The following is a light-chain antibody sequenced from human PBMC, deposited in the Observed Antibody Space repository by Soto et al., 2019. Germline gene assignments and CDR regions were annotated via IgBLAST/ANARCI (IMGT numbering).Light chain of an antibody. V-gene: IGLV3-21*04. CDR1: NIGSKS. CDR3: QVWDSSSVV. Sequence: SYELTQPPSVSVAPGKTARITCGGNNIGSKSVHWYQQKPGQAPVLVIYYDSDRPSRIPERFSGSNSGNTATLTISRVEAGDEADYYCQVWDSSSVVFGGGTKVTVL. CDR2: YDS. J-gene: IGLJ2*01.